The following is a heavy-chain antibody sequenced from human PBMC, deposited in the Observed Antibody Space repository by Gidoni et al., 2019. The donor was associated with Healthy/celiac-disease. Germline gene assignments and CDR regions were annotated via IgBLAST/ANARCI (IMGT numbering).Heavy chain of an antibody. J-gene: IGHJ4*02. D-gene: IGHD3-10*01. CDR1: GFTFSSYG. CDR3: ASERITMVRGEVDY. CDR2: IWYDGSNK. V-gene: IGHV3-33*01. Sequence: QVQLVESGGGVVQPGRSLRLSCAASGFTFSSYGMHWVRQAPGKGLEWVAVIWYDGSNKYYADSVKGRFTISRDNSKNTLYLQMNSLRAEDTAVYYCASERITMVRGEVDYWGQGTLVTVSS.